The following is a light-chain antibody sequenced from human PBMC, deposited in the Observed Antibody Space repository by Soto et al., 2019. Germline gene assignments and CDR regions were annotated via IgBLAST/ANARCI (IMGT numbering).Light chain of an antibody. CDR1: QSVLSSSNNKNY. CDR3: QHYYSSPLT. J-gene: IGKJ4*01. V-gene: IGKV4-1*01. Sequence: DIVMTQSPASLSVSLGERATINCKSSQSVLSSSNNKNYLAWYQQKPGQPPKVVIYWASTRGSGVPDRFSGSGSGTDLTLTISSLQAEDVAVYYCQHYYSSPLTFGGGTKVEIK. CDR2: WAS.